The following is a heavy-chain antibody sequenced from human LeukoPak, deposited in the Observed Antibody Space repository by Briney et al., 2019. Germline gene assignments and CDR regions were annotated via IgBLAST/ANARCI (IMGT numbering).Heavy chain of an antibody. CDR3: ARDRDSSGLRDFDL. CDR1: GGSINRYY. D-gene: IGHD3-22*01. Sequence: SETLSLTCTVSGGSINRYYWRWLRQPPAEGLEWIGYIYYSGNTNYNPSLKSRVSISIDTSKNQLSLQLSSVTAADTAVYYCARDRDSSGLRDFDLWGRGTLATVSA. CDR2: IYYSGNT. V-gene: IGHV4-59*01. J-gene: IGHJ2*01.